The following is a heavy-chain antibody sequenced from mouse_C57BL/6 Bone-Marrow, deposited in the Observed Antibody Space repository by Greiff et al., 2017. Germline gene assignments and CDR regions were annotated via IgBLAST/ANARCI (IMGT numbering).Heavy chain of an antibody. V-gene: IGHV1-50*01. CDR1: GYTFTSYW. J-gene: IGHJ1*03. CDR2: IDPSDSYT. Sequence: VQLQQPGAELVKPGASVKLSCKASGYTFTSYWMQWVKQRPGQGLEWIGEIDPSDSYTNYNQKFQGKATLTVDTSSSTAYMQLSSLTSEDSAVYYCAVYYMGYFDVWGTGTTVTVSA. CDR3: AVYYMGYFDV. D-gene: IGHD2-1*01.